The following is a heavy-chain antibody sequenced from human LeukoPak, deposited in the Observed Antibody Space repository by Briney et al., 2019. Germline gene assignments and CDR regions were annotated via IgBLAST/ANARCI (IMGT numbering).Heavy chain of an antibody. D-gene: IGHD6-6*01. Sequence: GGSLRLSCAASGFTYSSYWLSWVRQAPWKGLEWVANIKQDGSEKYYVDSVKGRFTISRDNAKNSLYLQMNSLRAEDTAVYYCARVYRSSSGYCFDYWGQGTLVTVSS. J-gene: IGHJ4*02. CDR1: GFTYSSYW. CDR2: IKQDGSEK. CDR3: ARVYRSSSGYCFDY. V-gene: IGHV3-7*01.